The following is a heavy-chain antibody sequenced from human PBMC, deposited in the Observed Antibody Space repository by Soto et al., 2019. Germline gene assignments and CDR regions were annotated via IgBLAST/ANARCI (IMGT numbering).Heavy chain of an antibody. V-gene: IGHV4-39*01. CDR2: IYYSGST. D-gene: IGHD3-22*01. Sequence: PSETLSLTCTGSGGSISSSSYYWGWIRQPPGKGLVCIGSIYYSGSTYYNPSLKSRVTISVDTSKNQFSLKLSSVTAADTAVYYCARRLYYDSSGFEGGGVDVWGQGTTVTVSS. CDR1: GGSISSSSYY. J-gene: IGHJ6*02. CDR3: ARRLYYDSSGFEGGGVDV.